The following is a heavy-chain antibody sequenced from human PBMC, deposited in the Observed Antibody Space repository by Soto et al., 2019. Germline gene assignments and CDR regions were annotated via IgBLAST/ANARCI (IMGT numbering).Heavy chain of an antibody. Sequence: PSETLSLTCAVYGGYFSGYYWSWIRQPPGKGLEWIGEINHSGSTNYNPSLKSRVTISVDTSKNQFSLKLSSVTAADTAVYYCARRRRSGNLVRGAHHEKGFFDYWGQGTLVTVSS. CDR2: INHSGST. V-gene: IGHV4-34*01. J-gene: IGHJ4*02. CDR1: GGYFSGYY. D-gene: IGHD3-10*01. CDR3: ARRRRSGNLVRGAHHEKGFFDY.